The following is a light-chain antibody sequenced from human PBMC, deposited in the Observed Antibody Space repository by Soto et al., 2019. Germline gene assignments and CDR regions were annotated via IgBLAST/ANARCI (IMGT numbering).Light chain of an antibody. CDR2: DAF. Sequence: EVVMTQSPATLSVSPGERATLSCRASQSVGSKLAWYQQKPGQAPRLLIFDAFTRATGIPARFSGSGSGTEFTLVISSLQSEDFAVYYCQQYNNWPPLTFGGGTKVEI. J-gene: IGKJ4*01. CDR3: QQYNNWPPLT. V-gene: IGKV3-15*01. CDR1: QSVGSK.